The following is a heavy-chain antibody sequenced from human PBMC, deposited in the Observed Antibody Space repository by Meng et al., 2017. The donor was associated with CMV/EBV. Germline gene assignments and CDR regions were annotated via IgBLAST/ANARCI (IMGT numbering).Heavy chain of an antibody. CDR1: GGSFSGYY. CDR2: IYYSGST. V-gene: IGHV4-34*01. CDR3: ARADGYCSSTSCHRYWFDP. J-gene: IGHJ5*02. Sequence: GSLRLSCAVYGGSFSGYYWSWIRQPPGKGLEWIGSIYYSGSTYYNPSLKSRVTISVDTSKNQFSLKLSSVTAADTAVYYCARADGYCSSTSCHRYWFDPWGQGTLVTVSS. D-gene: IGHD2-2*02.